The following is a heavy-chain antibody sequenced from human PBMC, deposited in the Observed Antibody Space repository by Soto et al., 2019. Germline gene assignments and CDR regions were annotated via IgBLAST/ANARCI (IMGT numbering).Heavy chain of an antibody. CDR3: ARGGCSGGSCYRSPYYYYCMDV. V-gene: IGHV1-8*01. CDR2: MNPNSGNT. D-gene: IGHD2-15*01. CDR1: GYTFTSYD. J-gene: IGHJ6*02. Sequence: QVQLVQSGAEVKKPGASVKVSCKASGYTFTSYDINWVRQATGQGLEWMGWMNPNSGNTGYAQTFQGRVTMTRNTSISTAYMELSSLRSEDTAVYYCARGGCSGGSCYRSPYYYYCMDVWGQGTTVTVSS.